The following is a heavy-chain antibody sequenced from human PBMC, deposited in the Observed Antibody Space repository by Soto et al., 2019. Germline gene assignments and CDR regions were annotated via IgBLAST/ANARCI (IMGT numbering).Heavy chain of an antibody. CDR1: GGSFSSYY. J-gene: IGHJ4*02. Sequence: SETLFLTCTVSGGSFSSYYWSWIRQPPGKGLEWIGEIYHSGSTNYNPSLKSRVTISVDTSKNQFSLKLSSVTAADTAVYYCATGYDYVWGSYRYGPLDYWGQGTLVTVSS. CDR2: IYHSGST. V-gene: IGHV4-34*01. D-gene: IGHD3-16*02. CDR3: ATGYDYVWGSYRYGPLDY.